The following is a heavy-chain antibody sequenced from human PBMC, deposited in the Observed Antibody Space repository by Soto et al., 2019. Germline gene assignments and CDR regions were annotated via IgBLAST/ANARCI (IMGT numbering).Heavy chain of an antibody. CDR3: ARQRTTVVTQAYFDH. CDR1: GESISSSSYY. J-gene: IGHJ4*02. Sequence: SETLSLTCIVSGESISSSSYYWVWIRQPPGKGLEWIGSICYSGRTYYNPSFKSRVTISIDTSKNQFSLKLSSVTATETAVYYCARQRTTVVTQAYFDHWGQGALVTVPS. CDR2: ICYSGRT. D-gene: IGHD2-21*02. V-gene: IGHV4-39*01.